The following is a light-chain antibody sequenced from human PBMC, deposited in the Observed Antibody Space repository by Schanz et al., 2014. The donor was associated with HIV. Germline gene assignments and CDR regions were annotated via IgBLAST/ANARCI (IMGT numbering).Light chain of an antibody. Sequence: QSVLTQPPSASGTPGQRVTISCSGGSSNVGRYTVAWYQQVPGTAPKLLISNSHQRPSGVTGRFSGSRSGTSASLAITGLQAEDEAHYYCQSYDSSLSGVVFGGGTQLTVL. V-gene: IGLV1-44*01. CDR2: NSH. J-gene: IGLJ2*01. CDR3: QSYDSSLSGVV. CDR1: SSNVGRYT.